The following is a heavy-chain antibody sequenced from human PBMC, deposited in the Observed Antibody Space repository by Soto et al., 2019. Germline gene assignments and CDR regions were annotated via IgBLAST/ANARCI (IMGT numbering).Heavy chain of an antibody. V-gene: IGHV3-30-3*01. Sequence: HPGGSLRLSCAASGFPFSSYAMHWVRQAPGKGLEWVAVISYDGSNKYYADSVKGRFTISRDNSKNTLYLQMNSLRAEDTAVYYCAREDYDILTGYYNENGMDVWGQGTTVTVSS. D-gene: IGHD3-9*01. CDR1: GFPFSSYA. CDR3: AREDYDILTGYYNENGMDV. CDR2: ISYDGSNK. J-gene: IGHJ6*02.